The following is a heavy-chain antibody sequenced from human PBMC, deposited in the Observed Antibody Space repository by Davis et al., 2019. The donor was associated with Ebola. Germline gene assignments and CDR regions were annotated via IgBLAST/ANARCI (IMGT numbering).Heavy chain of an antibody. CDR3: ARGPPSIAARLFDY. V-gene: IGHV4-39*07. CDR1: GGSISSSSYY. J-gene: IGHJ4*02. Sequence: MPSETLSLTCTVSGGSISSSSYYWGWIRQPPGKGLEWIGSIYYSGSTYYNPSLKSRVTISVDTSKNQFSPKLSSVTAADTAVYYCARGPPSIAARLFDYWGQGTLVTVSS. D-gene: IGHD6-6*01. CDR2: IYYSGST.